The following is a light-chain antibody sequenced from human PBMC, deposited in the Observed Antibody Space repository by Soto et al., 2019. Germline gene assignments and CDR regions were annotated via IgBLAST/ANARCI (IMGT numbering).Light chain of an antibody. CDR1: QDINNY. CDR2: DAS. Sequence: IQMTQSPSSLSASIVDRVTITFQASQDINNYLNWFQQKPGQAPNLLSYDASNLQTGVTSRFSGSGYGTDFTFTISSLQHEDIGTYYCQQYDNVPRTFGQGNRLEI. V-gene: IGKV1-33*01. J-gene: IGKJ2*01. CDR3: QQYDNVPRT.